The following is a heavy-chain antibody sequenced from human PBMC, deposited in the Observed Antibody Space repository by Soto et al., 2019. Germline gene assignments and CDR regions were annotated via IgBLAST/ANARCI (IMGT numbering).Heavy chain of an antibody. Sequence: GASVKVSCKASGGTFSSYAISWVRQAPGQGLEWMGGIIPIFGTANYAQKFQGRVTITADKSTSTAYMELSSLRSEDTAVYYCARDRENPSDDYYYGMDVWGQGTTVTVSS. CDR1: GGTFSSYA. CDR3: ARDRENPSDDYYYGMDV. V-gene: IGHV1-69*06. J-gene: IGHJ6*02. CDR2: IIPIFGTA.